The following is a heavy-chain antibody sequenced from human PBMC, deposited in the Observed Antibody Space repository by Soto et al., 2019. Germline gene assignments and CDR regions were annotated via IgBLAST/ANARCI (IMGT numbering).Heavy chain of an antibody. Sequence: QVQLQQWGAGLLKPSDTLSLTCAVYGGSFSGYYWSWIRQPPGKGLEWIGEINHSGSTNYNPSIKSRVTISVDTSKSQCSLKLSSVTAADTAVYYCARVGYCDYGWYFDLCGRGTLGTVSS. CDR2: INHSGST. J-gene: IGHJ2*01. V-gene: IGHV4-34*01. CDR3: ARVGYCDYGWYFDL. D-gene: IGHD4-17*01. CDR1: GGSFSGYY.